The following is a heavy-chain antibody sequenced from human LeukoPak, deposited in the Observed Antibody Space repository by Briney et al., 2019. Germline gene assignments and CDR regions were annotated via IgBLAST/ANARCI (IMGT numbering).Heavy chain of an antibody. CDR3: VTGDYRES. D-gene: IGHD4-17*01. CDR1: GFSFSTYT. J-gene: IGHJ5*02. Sequence: GGSLRLSCAASGFSFSTYTMNWVREAPGQRLEWVSSISYSGSNTHYADSVKGRFTISRDNAKNSLFLQMNSLRADDAAVYYCVTGDYRESWGQGTLVTVSS. V-gene: IGHV3-21*01. CDR2: ISYSGSNT.